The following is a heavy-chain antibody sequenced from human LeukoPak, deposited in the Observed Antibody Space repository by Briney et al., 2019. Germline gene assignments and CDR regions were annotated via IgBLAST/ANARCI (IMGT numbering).Heavy chain of an antibody. D-gene: IGHD2-15*01. V-gene: IGHV4-59*01. CDR1: GGSISPYY. J-gene: IGHJ4*02. CDR3: ARDRASAGGFDY. CDR2: YYYSRTT. Sequence: SETLSLTCSVSGGSISPYYWSWIWHPPGKGLGGIGYYYYSRTTNYTPSRQSRVTISVATSKNQFSLKLSSVTAADTDLYYCARDRASAGGFDYWGQGTLVTVSS.